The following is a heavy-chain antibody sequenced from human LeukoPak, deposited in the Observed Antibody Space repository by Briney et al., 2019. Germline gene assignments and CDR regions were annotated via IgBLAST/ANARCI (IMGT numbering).Heavy chain of an antibody. V-gene: IGHV3-21*01. Sequence: GGSLRLSCAASGFTFSSYSMNWVRQAPGKVLEWISSITTSRTYIYYADSVKGRFTISRDNAKNSLYLQMNSLRAEDTAVYYCARDPYSGSYGDYYYYYMDVWGKGTTVTISS. CDR3: ARDPYSGSYGDYYYYYMDV. CDR1: GFTFSSYS. J-gene: IGHJ6*03. CDR2: ITTSRTYI. D-gene: IGHD1-26*01.